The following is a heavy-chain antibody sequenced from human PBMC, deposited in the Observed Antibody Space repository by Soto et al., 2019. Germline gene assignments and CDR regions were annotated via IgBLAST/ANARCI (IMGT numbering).Heavy chain of an antibody. V-gene: IGHV1-8*01. CDR2: MNPNSGNT. CDR3: AIEPGSWYYYYKAV. CDR1: GYTFTSYD. D-gene: IGHD6-13*01. J-gene: IGHJ6*03. Sequence: ASVKVSCKASGYTFTSYDINWVRQATGQGLEGMGWMNPNSGNTGYAQKFQGRVTMTRNTSISTVYMELSSLRSEDTAVYYCAIEPGSWYYYYKAVLTKGTTHSVSS.